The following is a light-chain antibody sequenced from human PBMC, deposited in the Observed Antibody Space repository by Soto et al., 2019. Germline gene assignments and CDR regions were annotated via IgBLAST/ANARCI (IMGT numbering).Light chain of an antibody. CDR2: GAS. CDR3: QQYGSSPPEYT. J-gene: IGKJ2*01. CDR1: QSVSSSY. Sequence: ETVLTQSPGTLSLSPGERATLSCRASQSVSSSYLAWYQQKPGQAPRLLIYGASSRATDIPDRFSGSGSGTDFTLTISRLEPEDFAVYYCQQYGSSPPEYTFGQGTKLEIK. V-gene: IGKV3-20*01.